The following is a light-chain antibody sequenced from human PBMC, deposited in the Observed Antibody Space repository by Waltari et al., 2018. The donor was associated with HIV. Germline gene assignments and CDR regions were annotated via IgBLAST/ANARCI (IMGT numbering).Light chain of an antibody. Sequence: QSVLTQPPSASGTLGQRVTISCSGRRSNIGSTSVNWYQQLPGKAPKLLISDDNRRPSGVPDRFSGSKSGTSASLAISGLQSEDEADYYCAAWDDNVNGLFGGGTKLTVL. CDR1: RSNIGSTS. CDR3: AAWDDNVNGL. V-gene: IGLV1-44*01. J-gene: IGLJ2*01. CDR2: DDN.